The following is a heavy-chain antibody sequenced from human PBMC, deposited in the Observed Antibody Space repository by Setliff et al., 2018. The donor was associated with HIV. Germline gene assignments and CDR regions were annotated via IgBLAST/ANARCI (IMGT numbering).Heavy chain of an antibody. J-gene: IGHJ6*03. V-gene: IGHV4-39*01. CDR2: ISYSGNI. Sequence: SETLSLTCTVSGGSISSSSYYWGWIRQPPGKGLEWIGSISYSGNIYYNASLKSRVTISLDTPKRQLSLRLTSVTAADTAVYYCARHVILLEWLSYFYMDVWGKGATVTVSS. CDR1: GGSISSSSYY. D-gene: IGHD6-19*01. CDR3: ARHVILLEWLSYFYMDV.